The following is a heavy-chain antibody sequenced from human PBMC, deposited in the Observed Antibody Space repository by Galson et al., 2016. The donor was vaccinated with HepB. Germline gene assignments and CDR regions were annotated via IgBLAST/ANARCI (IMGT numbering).Heavy chain of an antibody. CDR2: ISSRGSLI. Sequence: SLRLSCAASGFNFIDYYMTWVRQAPGKGLQWVSHISSRGSLINYADSVKGRFTISRDNARNSLYLEMNSLRAEDTAISYCARYSTVTNYYGMDVWGQGTTVTVSS. CDR3: ARYSTVTNYYGMDV. CDR1: GFNFIDYY. V-gene: IGHV3-11*04. J-gene: IGHJ6*02. D-gene: IGHD4-17*01.